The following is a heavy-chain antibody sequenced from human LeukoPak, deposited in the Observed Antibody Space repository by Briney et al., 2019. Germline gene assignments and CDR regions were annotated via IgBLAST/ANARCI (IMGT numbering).Heavy chain of an antibody. CDR1: GGSFSSYY. V-gene: IGHV4-59*01. CDR3: ARAAPTVDYYDSSGYYDECEWGCDAFDI. J-gene: IGHJ3*02. Sequence: SETLSLTCTVSGGSFSSYYCSWVRQPPGQGLEWIGYIYYSGSTNNNPSLKSRVTISVDTSKNQFSLKLSSVTAPDTAVYYCARAAPTVDYYDSSGYYDECEWGCDAFDIWGQGTMVTVSS. D-gene: IGHD3-22*01. CDR2: IYYSGST.